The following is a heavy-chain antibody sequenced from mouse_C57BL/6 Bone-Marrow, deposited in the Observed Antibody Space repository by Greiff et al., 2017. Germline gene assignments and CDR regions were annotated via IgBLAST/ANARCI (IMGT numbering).Heavy chain of an antibody. CDR3: AREDGYSSWFAY. V-gene: IGHV1-50*01. CDR2: IDPSDSYT. D-gene: IGHD2-3*01. J-gene: IGHJ3*01. CDR1: GYTFTSYW. Sequence: QVQLQQPGAELVKPGASVKLSCKASGYTFTSYWMQWVKQRPGQGLEWIGEIDPSDSYTNYNQKFKGKATLTVDTSSSTAYMQLSSLTSEDSAVYDCAREDGYSSWFAYWGQGTLVTVSA.